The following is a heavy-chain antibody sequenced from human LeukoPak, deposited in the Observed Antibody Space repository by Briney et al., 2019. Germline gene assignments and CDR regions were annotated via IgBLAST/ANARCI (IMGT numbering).Heavy chain of an antibody. V-gene: IGHV4-61*01. CDR1: GGSISSNSYY. CDR3: ARVATGSYYFDY. Sequence: SETLSLTCAVSGGSISSNSYYWSWIRQPPGKGLEWIGEIYYSGSTNYNPSLKSRVTISIDTSKNQFSLKLNYVTAADTAVYYCARVATGSYYFDYWGQGTLVTVSS. J-gene: IGHJ4*02. D-gene: IGHD1-26*01. CDR2: IYYSGST.